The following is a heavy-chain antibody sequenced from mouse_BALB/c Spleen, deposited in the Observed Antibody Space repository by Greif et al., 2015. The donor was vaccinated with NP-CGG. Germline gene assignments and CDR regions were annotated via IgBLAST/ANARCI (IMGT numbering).Heavy chain of an antibody. Sequence: VHLVESGPGLVAPSQSLSITCTVSGFSLTSYGVHWVRQPPGKGLEWLGVIWAGGSTNYNSALMSRLCISKDNSKSQVFLKMNSLQTDDTAMYYCARANWETMDYWGQGTSVTVSS. CDR2: IWAGGST. CDR1: GFSLTSYG. V-gene: IGHV2-9*02. CDR3: ARANWETMDY. D-gene: IGHD4-1*01. J-gene: IGHJ4*01.